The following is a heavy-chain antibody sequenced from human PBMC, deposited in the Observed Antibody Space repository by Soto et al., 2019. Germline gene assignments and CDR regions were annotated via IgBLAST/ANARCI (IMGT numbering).Heavy chain of an antibody. J-gene: IGHJ6*02. V-gene: IGHV3-43*01. D-gene: IGHD6-13*01. CDR3: AKDIAAAGPEPYYYYGMDV. CDR2: ISRSGGST. CDR1: GFTLSGHS. Sequence: PGVSLRLSCAASGFTLSGHSMDWVRQAPGKGLEWVSRISRSGGSTYYADSVKGRFTISRDNSKNSLYLQMNSLRTEDTALYYSAKDIAAAGPEPYYYYGMDVWGQGTTVTVSS.